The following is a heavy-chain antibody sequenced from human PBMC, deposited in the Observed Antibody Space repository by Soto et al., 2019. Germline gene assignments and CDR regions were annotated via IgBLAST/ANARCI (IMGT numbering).Heavy chain of an antibody. V-gene: IGHV3-53*01. Sequence: PGGSLRLSCAASVFTFSSYAVSWVRQAPGKGLEWVSVIYSGGSTYYADSVKGRFTISRESSKNTLYLQMNSLRAEDTAVYYCARGFIGYYDFWSGYYTTYADYGMDVWGQGTTVTVSS. J-gene: IGHJ6*02. CDR3: ARGFIGYYDFWSGYYTTYADYGMDV. D-gene: IGHD3-3*01. CDR2: IYSGGST. CDR1: VFTFSSYA.